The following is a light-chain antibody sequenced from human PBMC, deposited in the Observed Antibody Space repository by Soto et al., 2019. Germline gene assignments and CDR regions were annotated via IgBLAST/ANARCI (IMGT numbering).Light chain of an antibody. Sequence: QSALTQPASVSGSPGQSITISCTGTSSDVGGYNYVSWYQQHPGKAPKLMIYEVSNRPSGVSNRFSGSKSGNTASLTISGLPEEDEAYYYCSSYTSSSTVVFGGGTKVTVL. CDR3: SSYTSSSTVV. CDR2: EVS. V-gene: IGLV2-14*01. CDR1: SSDVGGYNY. J-gene: IGLJ2*01.